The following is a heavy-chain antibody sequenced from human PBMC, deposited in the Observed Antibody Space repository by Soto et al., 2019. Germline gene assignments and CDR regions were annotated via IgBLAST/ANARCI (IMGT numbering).Heavy chain of an antibody. D-gene: IGHD3-10*02. CDR2: ISSSSNTI. CDR1: GFMFGDYY. J-gene: IGHJ4*02. CDR3: ARGHLMFTTTYVGYFDS. V-gene: IGHV3-11*01. Sequence: GGSLRLSCAASGFMFGDYYMNWIRQGPGKGLEWVSYISSSSNTIYYADSVQGRFAISRDNAKNSLFLEMNNLRAEDTAVYYCARGHLMFTTTYVGYFDSWGQGTLVTSPQ.